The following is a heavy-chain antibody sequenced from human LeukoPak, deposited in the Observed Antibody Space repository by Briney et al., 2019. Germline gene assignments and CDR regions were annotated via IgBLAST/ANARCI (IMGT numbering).Heavy chain of an antibody. CDR2: IYYSGST. Sequence: SETLSLTCTVSGGSISSSSYYWGWIRQPPGKGLKWIGSIYYSGSTYYNPSLKSRVTISVDTSKNQFSLKLSSVTAADTAVYYCARLHTYCSSTSCFQGYFDYWGQGTLVTVSS. D-gene: IGHD2-2*01. J-gene: IGHJ4*02. V-gene: IGHV4-39*01. CDR3: ARLHTYCSSTSCFQGYFDY. CDR1: GGSISSSSYY.